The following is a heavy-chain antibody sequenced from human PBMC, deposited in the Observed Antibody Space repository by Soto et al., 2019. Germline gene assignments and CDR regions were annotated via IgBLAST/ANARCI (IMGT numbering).Heavy chain of an antibody. V-gene: IGHV1-58*01. J-gene: IGHJ3*02. CDR2: IVVGSGNT. CDR3: AARDTAVAVAGSEIIVGRNDAFDI. CDR1: GFTFTSSA. D-gene: IGHD6-19*01. Sequence: QMQLVQSGPEVKKPGTSVKVSCKASGFTFTSSAVQWVRQARGQRLEWIGWIVVGSGNTNYAQKFQERVTITRDMSTSTAYMELSSLRSEDTAVYYCAARDTAVAVAGSEIIVGRNDAFDIWGQGTMVTVSS.